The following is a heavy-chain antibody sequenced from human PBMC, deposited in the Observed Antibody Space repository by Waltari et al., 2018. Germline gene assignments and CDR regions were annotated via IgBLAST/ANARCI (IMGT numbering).Heavy chain of an antibody. D-gene: IGHD6-13*01. Sequence: QVQLQQWGAGLLKPSETLSLTCAVYGGSFSGYYWSWIRQPPGKGLEWIGEINHSGSTNYNPSLKRRVTISVDTSKNQFSLKLSSVTAADTAVYYCARGGIAAALYYYYYYYMDVWGKGTTVTVSS. J-gene: IGHJ6*03. CDR1: GGSFSGYY. CDR2: INHSGST. CDR3: ARGGIAAALYYYYYYYMDV. V-gene: IGHV4-34*01.